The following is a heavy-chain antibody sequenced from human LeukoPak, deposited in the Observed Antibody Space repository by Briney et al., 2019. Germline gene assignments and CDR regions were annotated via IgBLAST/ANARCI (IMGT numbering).Heavy chain of an antibody. CDR2: IKQDGSEK. CDR3: TKTGSSWHYFDS. J-gene: IGHJ4*02. D-gene: IGHD6-13*01. V-gene: IGHV3-7*01. Sequence: GGSRRLSCAASGFTFSSYWMSWVCQAPGKGLEWVANIKQDGSEKYYVDSVKGRFTISRDNVKNSLYLQMNSLRAEDTAVYYCTKTGSSWHYFDSWGQGTLVTVSS. CDR1: GFTFSSYW.